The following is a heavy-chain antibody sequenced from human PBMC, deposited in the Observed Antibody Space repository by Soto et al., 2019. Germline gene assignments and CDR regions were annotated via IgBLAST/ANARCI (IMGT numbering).Heavy chain of an antibody. J-gene: IGHJ6*02. V-gene: IGHV1-18*01. CDR1: GYTFSSDR. CDR3: ARHVAIPDRNYYYSAMDV. Sequence: ASVQVSSKASGYTFSSDRITWVRQSPGQRLEWLGRISAYNGNKNYAVKLQGKVTITTDTTTITPYMELKRLRSDAAAVYYRARHVAIPDRNYYYSAMDVWGRGITVTVAS. D-gene: IGHD2-15*01. CDR2: ISAYNGNK.